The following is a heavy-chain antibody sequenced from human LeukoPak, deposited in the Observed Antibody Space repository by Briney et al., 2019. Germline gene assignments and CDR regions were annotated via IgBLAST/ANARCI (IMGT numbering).Heavy chain of an antibody. J-gene: IGHJ4*02. V-gene: IGHV3-23*01. D-gene: IGHD6-19*01. CDR2: ISGRGDNT. CDR1: GFIFSSYA. CDR3: AKRSGYTTGWFFDF. Sequence: GGSLLLSCAASGFIFSSYAMSWVRPAPGKGLEWVSSISGRGDNTYYAESVKGRFTIARDNSKNTPVLQMNSLRAEAAAVFYCAKRSGYTTGWFFDFWARGTLVRVS.